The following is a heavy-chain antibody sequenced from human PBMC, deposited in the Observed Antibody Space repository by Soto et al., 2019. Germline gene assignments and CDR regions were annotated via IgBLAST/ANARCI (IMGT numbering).Heavy chain of an antibody. CDR3: ARERIAAV. D-gene: IGHD6-25*01. Sequence: KPSETLSLTCTVSGGSISNYYWSWIRQPPGKGLEWIGYIYYSGSTNFNPSLKSRLTMSVDTSKNQFSLTLSSVTAADTAVYYCARERIAAVWGQGTTVTVSS. CDR2: IYYSGST. V-gene: IGHV4-59*01. J-gene: IGHJ6*02. CDR1: GGSISNYY.